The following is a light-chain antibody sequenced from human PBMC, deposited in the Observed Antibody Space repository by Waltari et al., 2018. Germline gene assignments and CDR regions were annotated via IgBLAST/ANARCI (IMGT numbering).Light chain of an antibody. V-gene: IGLV8-61*01. CDR1: SGSLSTTSY. Sequence: QTVVTQEPSLSVSAGGTVTLTCALSSGSLSTTSYATWYQQTPGQAPRTLLYKANARSSGVPDRFSGSILGNTAALTITGAQADDESDYYCALYMGSGIWVFGGGTRLTVL. J-gene: IGLJ3*02. CDR2: KAN. CDR3: ALYMGSGIWV.